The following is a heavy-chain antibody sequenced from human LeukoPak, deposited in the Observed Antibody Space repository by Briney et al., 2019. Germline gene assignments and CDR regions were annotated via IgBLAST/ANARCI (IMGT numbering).Heavy chain of an antibody. CDR2: INHSGST. V-gene: IGHV4-34*01. CDR1: GGSFSGYY. D-gene: IGHD6-19*01. CDR3: AREGRWLAPGLDY. J-gene: IGHJ4*02. Sequence: PSETLSLTCAVYGGSFSGYYWSWIRQPPGKGLEWIGEINHSGSTNYNPSLKSRVTISVDTSKNQFSLKLSSVTAADTAVYYCAREGRWLAPGLDYWGQGTLVTVSS.